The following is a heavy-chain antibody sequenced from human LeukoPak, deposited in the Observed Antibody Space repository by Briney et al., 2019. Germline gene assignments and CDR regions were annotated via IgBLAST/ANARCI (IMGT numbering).Heavy chain of an antibody. D-gene: IGHD2-21*02. Sequence: ASVKLSCKASGYTFTSYDINWVRQATGQGLEWIGWMNPNSGNTDYAQKFQGRFTMTRNTSISTAYMELSSLRSEDTAVYYCARISYCGGDCFAFDIWGQGTMVTVSS. CDR3: ARISYCGGDCFAFDI. CDR2: MNPNSGNT. V-gene: IGHV1-8*01. J-gene: IGHJ3*02. CDR1: GYTFTSYD.